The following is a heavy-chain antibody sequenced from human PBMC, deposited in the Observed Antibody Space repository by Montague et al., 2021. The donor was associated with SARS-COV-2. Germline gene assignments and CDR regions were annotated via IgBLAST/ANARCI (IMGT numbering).Heavy chain of an antibody. Sequence: SLRLSCAASGFTFSSYEMNWVRQAPGKGLEWVSYISSSGSTIYYADSVKGRFTISRDNAKNPLYLQMNSLRAEDTAVYYCARDLPLIIMVRGVTFGYYGMDVWGQGTTVTVSS. CDR1: GFTFSSYE. V-gene: IGHV3-48*03. J-gene: IGHJ6*02. D-gene: IGHD3-10*01. CDR2: ISSSGSTI. CDR3: ARDLPLIIMVRGVTFGYYGMDV.